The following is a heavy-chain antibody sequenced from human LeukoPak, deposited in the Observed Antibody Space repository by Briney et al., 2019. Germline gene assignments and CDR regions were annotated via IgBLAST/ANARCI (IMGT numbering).Heavy chain of an antibody. J-gene: IGHJ3*02. CDR3: ARDCTGGTCYDAFDI. D-gene: IGHD2-15*01. CDR2: ISRTGSHT. CDR1: GFTFSSYE. Sequence: PGGSLRLSCAASGFTFSSYEMNWVRQAPGKGLEWVSYISRTGSHTPYADSVKGRFTISRDNSKNTLYLQMNSLRAGDTAVYYCARDCTGGTCYDAFDIWGQGTMVTVSS. V-gene: IGHV3-48*03.